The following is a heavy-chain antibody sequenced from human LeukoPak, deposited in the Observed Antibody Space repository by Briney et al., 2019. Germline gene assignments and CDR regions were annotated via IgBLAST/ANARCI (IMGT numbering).Heavy chain of an antibody. J-gene: IGHJ3*02. CDR1: GFTFSSYA. CDR3: AKKGVRIAVAGSGDAFDI. Sequence: GGSLRLSCAASGFTFSSYAMSWVRQAPGKGLEWVSATSGSGISTYYEDSVKGRFTISRDNSKNTLHLQMNSLRAEDTAVYYCAKKGVRIAVAGSGDAFDIWGQGTMVTVSS. D-gene: IGHD6-19*01. V-gene: IGHV3-23*01. CDR2: TSGSGIST.